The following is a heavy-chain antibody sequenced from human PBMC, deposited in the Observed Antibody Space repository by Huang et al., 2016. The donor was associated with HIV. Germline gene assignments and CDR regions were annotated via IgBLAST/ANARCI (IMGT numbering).Heavy chain of an antibody. V-gene: IGHV5-51*03. D-gene: IGHD3-22*01. Sequence: EVQLVQSGAEVTGPGESLKISCYPSGYTFTSYWIVWVRQMHGKGLEWMGVIYPGDSDTRYSPSFQGRVSSSADKSFNTAYLHWSSLRASDTAIYYCVRRGFDSNTWIFDSWGQGTLVTVSS. J-gene: IGHJ4*02. CDR1: GYTFTSYW. CDR3: VRRGFDSNTWIFDS. CDR2: IYPGDSDT.